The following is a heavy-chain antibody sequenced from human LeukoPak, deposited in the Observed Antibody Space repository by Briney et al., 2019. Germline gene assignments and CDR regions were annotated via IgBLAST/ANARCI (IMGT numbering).Heavy chain of an antibody. CDR3: TTDPASYGSVEVGGYYGMGV. CDR1: GFTFSNAW. D-gene: IGHD3-10*01. J-gene: IGHJ6*02. CDR2: IKSKTDGGTT. V-gene: IGHV3-15*01. Sequence: GGSLRLSCAASGFTFSNAWMSWVRQAPGKGLGWVGRIKSKTDGGTTDYAAPVKGRFTISRDDSKNTLYLQINSLKTEDTAVYYCTTDPASYGSVEVGGYYGMGVWGQGTTVTVSS.